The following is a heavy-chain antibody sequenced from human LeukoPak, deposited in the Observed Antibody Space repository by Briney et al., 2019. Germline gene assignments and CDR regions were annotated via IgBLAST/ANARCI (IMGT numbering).Heavy chain of an antibody. V-gene: IGHV4-59*12. J-gene: IGHJ6*03. CDR1: GGSISSYY. CDR3: ARDQQWLGTYYMDV. CDR2: IYYSGST. D-gene: IGHD6-19*01. Sequence: SETLSLTCTVSGGSISSYYWSWIRQPPGKGLEWIGYIYYSGSTNYNPSLKSRVTISLDTSKNQFSLKLSSVTAADTAVYYCARDQQWLGTYYMDVWGKGTTVTVSS.